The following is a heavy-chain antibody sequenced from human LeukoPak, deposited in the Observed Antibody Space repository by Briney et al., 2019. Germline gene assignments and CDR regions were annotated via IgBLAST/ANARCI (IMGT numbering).Heavy chain of an antibody. CDR3: ARHFGTVDDAFDI. J-gene: IGHJ3*02. V-gene: IGHV4-34*01. D-gene: IGHD4-23*01. Sequence: SETLSLTCAVYGGSFSGYYWSWIRQPPGKGLEWIGEINHSGSTNYNPSLKSRVTISVDTSKNQFSLKLSSVTAADTAVYYCARHFGTVDDAFDIWGQGTMVTVSS. CDR1: GGSFSGYY. CDR2: INHSGST.